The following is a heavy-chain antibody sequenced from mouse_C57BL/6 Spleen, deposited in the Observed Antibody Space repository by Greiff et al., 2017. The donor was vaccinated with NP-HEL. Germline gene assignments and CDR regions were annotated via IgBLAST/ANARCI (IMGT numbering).Heavy chain of an antibody. D-gene: IGHD2-10*01. CDR1: GYAFSSYW. CDR2: IYPGDGDT. CDR3: AREGAYYGNYLDY. Sequence: QVQLKESGAELVKPGASVKISCKASGYAFSSYWMNWVKQRPGKGLEWIGQIYPGDGDTNYNGKFKGKATLTADKSSSTAYMQLSSLTSEDSAVYFCAREGAYYGNYLDYWGQGTTLTVSS. J-gene: IGHJ2*01. V-gene: IGHV1-80*01.